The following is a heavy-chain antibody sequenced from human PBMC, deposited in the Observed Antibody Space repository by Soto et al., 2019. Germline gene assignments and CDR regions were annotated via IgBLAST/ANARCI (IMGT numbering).Heavy chain of an antibody. CDR1: GGSMSSYY. CDR3: TRGGDAYKNGH. Sequence: TSXTLSLTCTVSGGSMSSYYWSWIRQPPGKGLEWIGYIYYSGSTNYNPSLKSRVTISVDTSKNQFSLKLSSVTAADTAVYYCTRGGDAYKNGHWGQGTLVTVSS. CDR2: IYYSGST. D-gene: IGHD2-21*01. J-gene: IGHJ4*02. V-gene: IGHV4-59*01.